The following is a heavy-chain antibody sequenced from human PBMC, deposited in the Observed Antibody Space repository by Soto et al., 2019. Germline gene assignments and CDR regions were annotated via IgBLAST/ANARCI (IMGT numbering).Heavy chain of an antibody. CDR3: ATQTISHTWGV. Sequence: QEQPQESGPGLVKPSETLSLTCTVSGPPITTTKWWVWVRLPPGKALEWIGVLSREGNRNSNPSLEGRFIMSLDQSKNHFSLKLTSVTAADTAIYYCATQTISHTWGVWGRGTSVTVSS. D-gene: IGHD3-16*01. J-gene: IGHJ6*02. CDR2: LSREGNR. V-gene: IGHV4-4*02. CDR1: GPPITTTKW.